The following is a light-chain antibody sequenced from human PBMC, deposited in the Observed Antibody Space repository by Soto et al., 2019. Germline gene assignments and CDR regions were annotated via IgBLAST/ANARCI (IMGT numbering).Light chain of an antibody. CDR3: LSFDSSLSVV. CDR1: SSNIGAGYD. V-gene: IGLV1-40*01. J-gene: IGLJ2*01. CDR2: GNT. Sequence: QSVLTQPPSVSGAPGQRVTISCTGSSSNIGAGYDVHWYQQLPGRAPKLLIYGNTNRPSGVPDLFSGSKSGTSASLAITGLQAEDEADYYCLSFDSSLSVVFGGGTKVTVL.